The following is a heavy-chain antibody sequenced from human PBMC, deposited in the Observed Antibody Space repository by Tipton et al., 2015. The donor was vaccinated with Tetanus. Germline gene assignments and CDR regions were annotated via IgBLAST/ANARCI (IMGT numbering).Heavy chain of an antibody. CDR2: IYPADSDT. CDR1: GYVFSAYY. J-gene: IGHJ2*01. D-gene: IGHD6-6*01. CDR3: ARSYSSSSYWYFDL. Sequence: QSGAEVKKPGASVKVSCKTSGYVFSAYYVQWVRQAPGQGLEWMGVIYPADSDTRYSPSSQGQVTISADKSISTAYLQWSSLKASDIAVFYCARSYSSSSYWYFDLWGRGTLVTVSS. V-gene: IGHV5-51*01.